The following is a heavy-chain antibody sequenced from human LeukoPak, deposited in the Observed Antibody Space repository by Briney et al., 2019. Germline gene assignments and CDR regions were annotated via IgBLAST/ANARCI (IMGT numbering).Heavy chain of an antibody. CDR1: GFTFSRYS. Sequence: KSGGSLRLSCLASGFTFSRYSMKWVRQAPGKGLEWVSSIDGSSDDKHYIDSVKGRFTISRDNAKNSLFLQMNSLRAEDTAVYYCVRAEGSSGKLEYFQHWGQGTLVIVSS. CDR3: VRAEGSSGKLEYFQH. CDR2: IDGSSDDK. J-gene: IGHJ1*01. D-gene: IGHD5-12*01. V-gene: IGHV3-21*01.